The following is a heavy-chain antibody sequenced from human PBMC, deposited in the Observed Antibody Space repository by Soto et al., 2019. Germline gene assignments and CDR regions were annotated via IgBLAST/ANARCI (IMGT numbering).Heavy chain of an antibody. J-gene: IGHJ4*02. CDR3: APLNLRYFDRLSPFDY. CDR2: ISGSGGST. Sequence: GGSLRLSCAASGFTFSSYAMSWVRQAPGKGLEWVSAISGSGGSTYYADSVKGRFTISRDNSKNTLYLQMNSLRAEDTAVYYCAPLNLRYFDRLSPFDYWGQGSLVIVSS. D-gene: IGHD3-9*01. V-gene: IGHV3-23*01. CDR1: GFTFSSYA.